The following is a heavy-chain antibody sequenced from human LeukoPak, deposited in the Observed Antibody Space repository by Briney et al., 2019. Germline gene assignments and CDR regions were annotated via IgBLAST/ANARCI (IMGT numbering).Heavy chain of an antibody. Sequence: SETLSLTCAVSGYAISSGYCWGWIRQPPGKGLEWIGSAYHSGSTDYNPSLKSRVTISVDTSKNQFSLKVSSVTAADTAVYYCARAELRFLEWLPTAWFDPWGQGTLVTVSS. D-gene: IGHD3-3*01. J-gene: IGHJ5*02. CDR1: GYAISSGYC. V-gene: IGHV4-38-2*01. CDR3: ARAELRFLEWLPTAWFDP. CDR2: AYHSGST.